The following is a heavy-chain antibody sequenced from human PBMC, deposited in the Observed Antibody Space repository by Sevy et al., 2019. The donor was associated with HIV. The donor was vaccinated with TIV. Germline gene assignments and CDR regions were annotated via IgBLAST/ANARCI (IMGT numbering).Heavy chain of an antibody. D-gene: IGHD6-13*01. Sequence: GGSLRLSCAASGFTFSSYGIHWVRQAPGKGLEWVAVISFDGSNKYYADSVRGRFTISRDNSKNTLYLQMNSLRAEDTAVYYCASGTIASDRAFDIWGQGTMVTVSS. CDR3: ASGTIASDRAFDI. J-gene: IGHJ3*02. CDR1: GFTFSSYG. V-gene: IGHV3-30*03. CDR2: ISFDGSNK.